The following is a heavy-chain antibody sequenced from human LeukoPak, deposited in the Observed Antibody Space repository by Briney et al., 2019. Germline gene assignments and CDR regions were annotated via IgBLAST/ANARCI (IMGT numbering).Heavy chain of an antibody. J-gene: IGHJ4*02. CDR1: GFTFSNFG. D-gene: IGHD3-22*01. CDR3: AKTNGYYDY. Sequence: QPGGSLRLSCAASGFTFSNFGMSWVRQAPGRGLEWVSGISGGGDTTHYAESVKGRFTISRDNSKNTLFLQMNSLSAEDTAVYYCAKTNGYYDYWGQGTLVAVSS. V-gene: IGHV3-23*01. CDR2: ISGGGDTT.